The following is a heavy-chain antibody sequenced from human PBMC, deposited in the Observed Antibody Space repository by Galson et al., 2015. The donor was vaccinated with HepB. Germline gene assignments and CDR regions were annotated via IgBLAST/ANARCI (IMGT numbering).Heavy chain of an antibody. Sequence: SVKVSCKASGYTFTSYYMHWVRQAPGQGLEWMGWINTNTGTPTYVQGFTGRFVFSLDTSVSTAYLHITSLKAEDTAIYYCARGPFNWNDRGWFDPWGQGTLVTVSS. CDR2: INTNTGTP. CDR3: ARGPFNWNDRGWFDP. J-gene: IGHJ5*02. D-gene: IGHD1-1*01. CDR1: GYTFTSYY. V-gene: IGHV7-4-1*02.